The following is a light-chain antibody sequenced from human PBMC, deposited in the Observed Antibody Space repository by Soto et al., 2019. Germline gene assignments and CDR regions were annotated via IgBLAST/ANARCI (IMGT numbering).Light chain of an antibody. CDR1: QSLSSTY. CDR2: GAS. V-gene: IGKV3-20*01. J-gene: IGKJ3*01. Sequence: EIVLTQSPGTLSLSPGDRATLSCRASQSLSSTYLAWYQQKPGQAPRLLIYGASSRPTGIPDRFSGSGSGTDFTLTISRLEPEDFAVYYCQQYGSSPVTFGPGTKVDIK. CDR3: QQYGSSPVT.